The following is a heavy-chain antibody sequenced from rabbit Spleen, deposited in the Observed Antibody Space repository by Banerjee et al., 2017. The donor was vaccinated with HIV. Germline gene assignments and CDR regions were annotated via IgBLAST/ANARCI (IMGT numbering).Heavy chain of an antibody. J-gene: IGHJ6*01. CDR1: GVSFSLSSY. D-gene: IGHD1-1*01. Sequence: QSLEESGGDLVKPGASLTLTCTASGVSFSLSSYMCWVRQAPGKGLEWIACIDSGSSGFTYFATWAIGRFTISKPSSTTVTLQMTRLTVADTATYFCARDTSSSFSSYGMDLWGQGTLVTVS. CDR3: ARDTSSSFSSYGMDL. CDR2: IDSGSSGFT. V-gene: IGHV1S40*01.